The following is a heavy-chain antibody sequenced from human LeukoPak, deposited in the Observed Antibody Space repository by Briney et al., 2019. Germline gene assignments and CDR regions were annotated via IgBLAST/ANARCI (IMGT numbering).Heavy chain of an antibody. J-gene: IGHJ4*02. Sequence: GGSLRLSCAASGFTFSGHWMSWVRQAQGKGLEWVANINQGGSDKYYVDSVKGRFTISRDNANNLLYLQMNSLRGEDTAVYYCTRDRSRAEDDWGQGTLVTVSS. CDR3: TRDRSRAEDD. V-gene: IGHV3-7*01. CDR2: INQGGSDK. D-gene: IGHD1-14*01. CDR1: GFTFSGHW.